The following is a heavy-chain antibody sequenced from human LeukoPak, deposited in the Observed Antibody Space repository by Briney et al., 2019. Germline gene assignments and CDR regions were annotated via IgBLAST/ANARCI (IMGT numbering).Heavy chain of an antibody. CDR3: AKDLYYYDSSGYYFDY. V-gene: IGHV3-23*01. CDR1: GFTFRSYA. Sequence: GGSLRLSCAASGFTFRSYAMSWVRQAPGKGLEWVSAISGSGGSTYYADSVKGRFTISRDNSKNTLYLQMNSLRAEDTAVYYCAKDLYYYDSSGYYFDYWGQGTLVTVSS. D-gene: IGHD3-22*01. CDR2: ISGSGGST. J-gene: IGHJ4*02.